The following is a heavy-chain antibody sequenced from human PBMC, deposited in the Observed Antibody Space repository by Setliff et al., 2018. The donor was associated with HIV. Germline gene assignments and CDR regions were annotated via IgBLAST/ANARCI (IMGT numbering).Heavy chain of an antibody. CDR3: ARVNGGNTPYYYMDV. J-gene: IGHJ6*03. Sequence: ASVKVSCKASGGAFSSYAINWVRQAPGQGLEWMGGIIPVFDTPNYAQKFQGRATITADESTSTSSMELSSLGSEDTAVYYCARVNGGNTPYYYMDVWGKGTTVTVSS. D-gene: IGHD2-15*01. CDR1: GGAFSSYA. CDR2: IIPVFDTP. V-gene: IGHV1-69*13.